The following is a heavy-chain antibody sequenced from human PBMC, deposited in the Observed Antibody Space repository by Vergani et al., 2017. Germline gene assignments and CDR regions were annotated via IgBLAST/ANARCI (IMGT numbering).Heavy chain of an antibody. CDR1: GGSISSSSYY. D-gene: IGHD6-13*01. Sequence: QLQLQESGPGLVKPSETLSLTCTVSGGSISSSSYYWGWIRQPPGKGLEWIGSIYYSGSTYYNPSLKSRVTISVDTSKNQFSLKLSSVTAADTAVYYCATTYIAAAGTGNWFDPWGQGTLVTVSS. CDR3: ATTYIAAAGTGNWFDP. CDR2: IYYSGST. V-gene: IGHV4-39*01. J-gene: IGHJ5*02.